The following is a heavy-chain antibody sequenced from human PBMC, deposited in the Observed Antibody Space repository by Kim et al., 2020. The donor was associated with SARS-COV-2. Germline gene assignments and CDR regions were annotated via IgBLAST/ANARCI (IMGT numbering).Heavy chain of an antibody. CDR3: ARGGGFGELGWFDP. CDR2: IYTSGST. J-gene: IGHJ5*02. V-gene: IGHV4-4*07. Sequence: SETLSLTCTVSGGSISSYYWSWIRQPAGKGLEWIGRIYTSGSTNYNPSLKSRVTMSVDTSKNQFSLKLSSVTAADTAVYYCARGGGFGELGWFDPWGQGTLVTVSS. D-gene: IGHD3-10*01. CDR1: GGSISSYY.